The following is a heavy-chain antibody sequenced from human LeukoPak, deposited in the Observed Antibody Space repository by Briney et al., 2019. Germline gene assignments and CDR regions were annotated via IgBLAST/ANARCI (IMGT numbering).Heavy chain of an antibody. D-gene: IGHD3-3*01. CDR1: GYTFTDYY. CDR2: INPNSGGT. Sequence: GASVKVSCKASGYTFTDYYMHWVRQAPGQGLEWMGWINPNSGGTNYAQKFQGRVTMTRDTSISTAYMELSRLRSDDTAVYYCARAPLRPTVTIFGVVIPLYYGMDVWGQGTTVTVSS. J-gene: IGHJ6*02. V-gene: IGHV1-2*02. CDR3: ARAPLRPTVTIFGVVIPLYYGMDV.